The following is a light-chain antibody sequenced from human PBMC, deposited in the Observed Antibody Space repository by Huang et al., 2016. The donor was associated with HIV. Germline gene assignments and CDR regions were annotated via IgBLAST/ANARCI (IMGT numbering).Light chain of an antibody. J-gene: IGKJ2*01. CDR2: LGS. Sequence: DIVMTQSPLSLPVTPGEPSSISCRSSQSLLYSNGYNYLNWYLQKPGQSPQLLIYLGSNRASGVPDRFSGSGSGTDCTLKISRVEAEDVGVYYGMQALQTSMYTFGQGTKLEIK. CDR1: QSLLYSNGYNY. V-gene: IGKV2-28*01. CDR3: MQALQTSMYT.